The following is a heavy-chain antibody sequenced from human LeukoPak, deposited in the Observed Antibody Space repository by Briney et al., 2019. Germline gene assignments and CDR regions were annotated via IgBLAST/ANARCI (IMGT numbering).Heavy chain of an antibody. CDR1: GFTFRSYW. V-gene: IGHV3-74*01. CDR2: TNSEGSST. D-gene: IGHD3-22*01. CDR3: GRSGDYYDSSGYYD. Sequence: GGSLRLSCAASGFTFRSYWMHWVRQAPGKGLVWVSRTNSEGSSTSYADSVKGRLTISRDNAKNTLYLQMHSLRAEDTAVYYCGRSGDYYDSSGYYDWGQGTLVTVSS. J-gene: IGHJ4*02.